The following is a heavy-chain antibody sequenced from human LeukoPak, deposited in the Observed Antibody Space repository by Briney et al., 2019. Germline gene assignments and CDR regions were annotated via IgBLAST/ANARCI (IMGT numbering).Heavy chain of an antibody. CDR3: AGTSVAGLIDY. CDR2: IYYSGST. J-gene: IGHJ4*02. Sequence: PSETLSLTCTVSGGPISSSSYYWGWIRQPPGKGLEWIGSIYYSGSTYYNPSLKSRVTISVDTSKNQFSLKLSSVTAADTAVYYCAGTSVAGLIDYWGQGTLVTVSS. D-gene: IGHD6-19*01. V-gene: IGHV4-39*01. CDR1: GGPISSSSYY.